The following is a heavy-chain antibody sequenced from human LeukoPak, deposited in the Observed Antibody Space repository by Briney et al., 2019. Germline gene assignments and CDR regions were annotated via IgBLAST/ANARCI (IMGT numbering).Heavy chain of an antibody. CDR1: GFTFSSYS. Sequence: GGSLRLSCAASGFTFSSYSMNWVRQAPGKGLEWVSSISTSSSYIYYADSVKGRFTISRDNAKNSLYLQMNSLRAEDTALYYCARPGYSSGWYSLYYFDYWGQGTLVTVSS. D-gene: IGHD6-19*01. V-gene: IGHV3-21*04. CDR2: ISTSSSYI. CDR3: ARPGYSSGWYSLYYFDY. J-gene: IGHJ4*02.